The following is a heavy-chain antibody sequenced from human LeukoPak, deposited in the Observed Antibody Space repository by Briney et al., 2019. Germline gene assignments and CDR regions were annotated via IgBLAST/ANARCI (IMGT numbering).Heavy chain of an antibody. Sequence: ASVKVSCKASGYTFTSYGISWVRQAPGQGLEWMGWISAYNGNTNYAQKLQGRVTMTTDTSTSTAYMELRSLRSDDTAVYYCARARATVTTPDAVDIWGQGTMVTVSS. CDR1: GYTFTSYG. D-gene: IGHD4-17*01. J-gene: IGHJ3*02. CDR3: ARARATVTTPDAVDI. V-gene: IGHV1-18*01. CDR2: ISAYNGNT.